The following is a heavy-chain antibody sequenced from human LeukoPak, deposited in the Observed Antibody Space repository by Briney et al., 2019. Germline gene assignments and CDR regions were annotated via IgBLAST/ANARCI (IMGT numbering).Heavy chain of an antibody. CDR2: AGWAGGTT. V-gene: IGHV3-43*01. D-gene: IGHD3-10*02. J-gene: IGHJ4*02. CDR1: GFTFSSYS. CDR3: AKELDTMFFDY. Sequence: GGSLRLSCAASGFTFSSYSMNWVRQAPGKGLEWVSLAGWAGGTTFYSDSVRGRFTISRDSGRKSVYLQMNSLTTDDTAFYFCAKELDTMFFDYWGQGALVTVSS.